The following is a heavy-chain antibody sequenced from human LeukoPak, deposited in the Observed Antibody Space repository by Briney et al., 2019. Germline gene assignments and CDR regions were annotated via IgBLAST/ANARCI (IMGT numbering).Heavy chain of an antibody. D-gene: IGHD3-10*01. V-gene: IGHV1-69*04. CDR1: GGTFSSYA. Sequence: SVKVSCKASGGTFSSYAISWVRQAPGQGLEWMGRIIPILGIANYAQKFQGRVTITADKSTSTAYMELSSLRSEDTAVYYCASGEVRGNWFDPWGQGTLVTVSS. J-gene: IGHJ5*02. CDR3: ASGEVRGNWFDP. CDR2: IIPILGIA.